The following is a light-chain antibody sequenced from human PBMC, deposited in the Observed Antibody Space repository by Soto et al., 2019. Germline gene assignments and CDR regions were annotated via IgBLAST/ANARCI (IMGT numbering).Light chain of an antibody. CDR2: CAS. Sequence: EIVLTQSPGTLSLSPGERATLSCRASQSVSSSYLAWYQQKPDQAPRLLIYCASSRATGIPDRFSGSGSGTYFTLTISRLEAEDFAVYYCQQYGSSPLFTLGPGTKVEIK. CDR1: QSVSSSY. CDR3: QQYGSSPLFT. J-gene: IGKJ3*01. V-gene: IGKV3-20*01.